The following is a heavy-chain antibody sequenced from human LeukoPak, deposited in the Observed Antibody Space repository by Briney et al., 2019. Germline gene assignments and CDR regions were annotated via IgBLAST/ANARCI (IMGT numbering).Heavy chain of an antibody. CDR3: ARDKDWLLHDY. CDR1: GFTFSTYS. D-gene: IGHD3/OR15-3a*01. Sequence: GGSLRLSCAASGFTFSTYSMHWVRQAPGKGLVWVSYIKPDGSDTTHADSVEGRFTTSRDNARNTLFLQMSSLRVEDTAVYYCARDKDWLLHDYWGQGTLVTVSS. CDR2: IKPDGSDT. J-gene: IGHJ4*02. V-gene: IGHV3-74*01.